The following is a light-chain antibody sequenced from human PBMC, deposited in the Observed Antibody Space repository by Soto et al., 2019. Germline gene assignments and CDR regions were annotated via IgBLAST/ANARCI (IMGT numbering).Light chain of an antibody. CDR3: SSYAGSNNV. CDR2: EVS. Sequence: QSALTQPPSASGSPGQSVTISCTGTSSDVGGYNYVSWYQQHPGKAPKLMIYEVSKRPSGVPDRFSGSKSGNTASLTVSGLKPEDEADYYCSSYAGSNNVFGTGTKLTVL. CDR1: SSDVGGYNY. J-gene: IGLJ1*01. V-gene: IGLV2-8*01.